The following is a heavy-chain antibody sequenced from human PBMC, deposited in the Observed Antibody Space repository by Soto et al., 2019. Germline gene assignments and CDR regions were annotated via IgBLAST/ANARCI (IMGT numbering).Heavy chain of an antibody. CDR2: MSYSGST. CDR3: ATMGTPATGLYYFDN. V-gene: IGHV4-30-4*01. CDR1: GGSISSGNYY. D-gene: IGHD1-7*01. J-gene: IGHJ4*02. Sequence: SETLALTCTGSGGSISSGNYYWCWVRQPPGKGLEWIGFMSYSGSTSYNASLKSRVTISVDTSKSQFSLNLSFVTAADTAVYYCATMGTPATGLYYFDNWGQGTLVTVSS.